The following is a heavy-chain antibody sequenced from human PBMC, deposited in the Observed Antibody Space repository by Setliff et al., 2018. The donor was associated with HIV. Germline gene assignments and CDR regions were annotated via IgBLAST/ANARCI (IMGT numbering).Heavy chain of an antibody. J-gene: IGHJ6*03. V-gene: IGHV3-72*01. Sequence: HPGGSLRLSCAASGVNFKAYCLDWVRQAPGKGLEWVARSRNGVNSYSTEYAASVKGRFIISRDESETSVYLQMNSLKTEDTAVYYCVRDLAATNMVRGRLYYYYYMDVWGKGTTVTVSS. CDR1: GVNFKAYC. CDR3: VRDLAATNMVRGRLYYYYYMDV. D-gene: IGHD3-10*01. CDR2: SRNGVNSYST.